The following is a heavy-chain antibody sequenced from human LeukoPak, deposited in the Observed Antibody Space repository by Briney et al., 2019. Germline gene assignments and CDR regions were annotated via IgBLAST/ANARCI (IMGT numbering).Heavy chain of an antibody. CDR3: AREELPYVWGSYRPDY. D-gene: IGHD3-16*02. CDR2: ISGYNGNT. CDR1: GYTFTSYG. V-gene: IGHV1-18*01. J-gene: IGHJ4*02. Sequence: EASVKVSCKASGYTFTSYGISWVRQAPGQGLEWMGWISGYNGNTKYAQQVRGRVTMTTDTSTSTAYMELRSLKSDDTAVYYCAREELPYVWGSYRPDYWGQGTLVAVSS.